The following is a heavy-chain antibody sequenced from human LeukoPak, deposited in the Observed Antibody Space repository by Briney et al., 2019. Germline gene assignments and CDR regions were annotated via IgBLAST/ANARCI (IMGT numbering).Heavy chain of an antibody. CDR1: GFTFSSYG. Sequence: GGSLRLSCAASGFTFSSYGMHWVRQAPGKGLEWVAFIRYDGSNKYYADSVKGRFTISRDNAENTLYLQMNSLRAEDTAVYYCARGKGGSGYSIDYWGQGTLVTVSS. V-gene: IGHV3-30*02. J-gene: IGHJ4*02. CDR2: IRYDGSNK. CDR3: ARGKGGSGYSIDY. D-gene: IGHD3-3*01.